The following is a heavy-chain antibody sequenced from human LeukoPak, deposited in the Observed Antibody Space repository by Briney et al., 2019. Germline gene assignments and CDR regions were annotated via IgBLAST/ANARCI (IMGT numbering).Heavy chain of an antibody. V-gene: IGHV3-23*01. CDR1: GFTFSSYA. CDR2: ISGSGGST. CDR3: ARDGYKGFDY. J-gene: IGHJ4*02. Sequence: GGSLRLSCAASGFTFSSYAMSWVRQAPGKGLEWVSAISGSGGSTYYADSVEGRFTISRDNSKNTLYLQVNSLRAEDTAVYYCARDGYKGFDYWGQGTLVTVSS. D-gene: IGHD5-24*01.